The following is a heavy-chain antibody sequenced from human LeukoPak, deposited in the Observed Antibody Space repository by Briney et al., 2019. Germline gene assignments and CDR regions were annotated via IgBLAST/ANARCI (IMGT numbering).Heavy chain of an antibody. V-gene: IGHV1-69*04. D-gene: IGHD6-19*01. Sequence: SVKVSCKAPGGTFSSYTISWVRQAPGQGLEWMGRIIPILGIANYAQKFQGRVTITADKSTSTAYMELSSLRSEDTAVYYCARDQNPHIAVAGRSHFDYWGQGTLVTVSS. CDR3: ARDQNPHIAVAGRSHFDY. CDR2: IIPILGIA. J-gene: IGHJ4*02. CDR1: GGTFSSYT.